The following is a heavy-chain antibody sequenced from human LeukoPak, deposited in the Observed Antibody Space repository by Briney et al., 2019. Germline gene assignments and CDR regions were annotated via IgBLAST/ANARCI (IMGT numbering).Heavy chain of an antibody. CDR1: GYTFADYY. V-gene: IGHV1-2*02. CDR2: MNPNSGDT. J-gene: IGHJ5*02. D-gene: IGHD2-2*01. Sequence: SVKVSGKDSGYTFADYYIHCVRMAPGRGLEWVEWMNPNSGDTNYARSFQGRVTMTRDTSISTAYMELSRLRFDDTAVYYCAKDPFDQMLPENWFDPWGQGTLVTVSS. CDR3: AKDPFDQMLPENWFDP.